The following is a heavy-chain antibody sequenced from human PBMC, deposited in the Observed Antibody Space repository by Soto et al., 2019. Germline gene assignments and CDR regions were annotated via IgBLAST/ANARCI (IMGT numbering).Heavy chain of an antibody. Sequence: QVQLRESGPGLVKPSGTLFLTCAVSSGSVNSSNWWSWVRQPPGKGLEWIGEIYHGGSANYNPTLRSRVTMSVDKSKNQVFLQLSSVTAADTAVYYCASDPAAAGNCDYWGQGTLVTVSS. J-gene: IGHJ4*02. D-gene: IGHD6-13*01. CDR2: IYHGGSA. CDR1: SGSVNSSNW. V-gene: IGHV4-4*02. CDR3: ASDPAAAGNCDY.